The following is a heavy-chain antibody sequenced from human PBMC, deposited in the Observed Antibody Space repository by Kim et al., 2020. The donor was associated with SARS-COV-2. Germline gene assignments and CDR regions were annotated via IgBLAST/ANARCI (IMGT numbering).Heavy chain of an antibody. J-gene: IGHJ5*02. D-gene: IGHD4-17*01. CDR1: GGSISSSSYY. CDR3: ARPITVTNDWFDP. Sequence: SETLSLTCTVSGGSISSSSYYWGWIRQPPGKGLEWIGSIYYSGSTYYNPSLKSRVTISVDTSKNQFSLKLSSVTAADTAVYYCARPITVTNDWFDPWGQG. V-gene: IGHV4-39*01. CDR2: IYYSGST.